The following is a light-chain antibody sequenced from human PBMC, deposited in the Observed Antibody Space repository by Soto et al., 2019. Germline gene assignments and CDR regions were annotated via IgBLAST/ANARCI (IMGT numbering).Light chain of an antibody. V-gene: IGKV3-15*01. CDR1: ENIYTN. Sequence: EIVMTQSPATLSVSPGERATLSCRASENIYTNLAWYQRKPGQAPRLLFYGASTRATGLPARFSGTGSGTEFTLTINSLQAEDSAVYYCQQYYNWPRTFGQGTRLEIK. CDR2: GAS. J-gene: IGKJ5*01. CDR3: QQYYNWPRT.